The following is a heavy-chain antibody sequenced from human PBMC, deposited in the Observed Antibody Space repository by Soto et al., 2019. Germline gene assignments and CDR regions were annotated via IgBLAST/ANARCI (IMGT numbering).Heavy chain of an antibody. CDR2: IKQDGSEK. CDR1: GFTFSSYW. J-gene: IGHJ6*02. CDR3: ARELELRPPIYYYYYYGMDV. Sequence: EVQLVESGGGLVQPGGSLRLSCAASGFTFSSYWMSWVRQAPGKGLEWVANIKQDGSEKYYVTSVKGRFTISRDNAKNSLYLQMNSRRAEDTAVYYCARELELRPPIYYYYYYGMDVWGQGTTVTVSS. D-gene: IGHD1-7*01. V-gene: IGHV3-7*05.